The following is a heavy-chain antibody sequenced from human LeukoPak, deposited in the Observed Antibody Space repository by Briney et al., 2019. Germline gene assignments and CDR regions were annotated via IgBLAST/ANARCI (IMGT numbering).Heavy chain of an antibody. Sequence: GGSLRLSCTTSGFTVTNYWMHWVRQAPGKGLVWVSGINWNGGSTGYADSVKGRFTISRDNAKNSLYLQMNSLRAEDTAVYYCARGSGSGYYYGVYWGQGTLVTVSS. D-gene: IGHD3-22*01. CDR2: INWNGGST. CDR3: ARGSGSGYYYGVY. V-gene: IGHV3-20*04. CDR1: GFTVTNYW. J-gene: IGHJ4*02.